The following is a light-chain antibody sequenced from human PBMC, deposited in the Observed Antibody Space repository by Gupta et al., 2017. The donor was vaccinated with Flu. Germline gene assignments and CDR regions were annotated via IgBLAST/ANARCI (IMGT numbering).Light chain of an antibody. J-gene: IGKJ5*01. Sequence: DIQMTQPPSSMSASVGHRVIITGRAGQPIHKYLAWYQQRPGGAPKLLIFATSDLQNGVPSRFSASGSGTDFSLTITGLQPEDFATYYCLQADSFPLTFGQGTRLEI. CDR3: LQADSFPLT. CDR2: ATS. V-gene: IGKV1D-12*01. CDR1: QPIHKY.